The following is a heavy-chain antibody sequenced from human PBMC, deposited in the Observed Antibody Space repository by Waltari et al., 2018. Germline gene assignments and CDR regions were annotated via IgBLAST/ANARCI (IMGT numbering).Heavy chain of an antibody. Sequence: EVQLVESGGGLVQPGGSLRLSCAASGFTFSSYWMSWVRQAPGRGLEWVANRKRDGSEKYYVASVNGRFTVARDNAKNSLYLQMNSLIAEDTAVYYCARGPPRSAALDYWGQGTLVTVSS. CDR1: GFTFSSYW. V-gene: IGHV3-7*01. CDR3: ARGPPRSAALDY. CDR2: RKRDGSEK. J-gene: IGHJ4*02. D-gene: IGHD2-15*01.